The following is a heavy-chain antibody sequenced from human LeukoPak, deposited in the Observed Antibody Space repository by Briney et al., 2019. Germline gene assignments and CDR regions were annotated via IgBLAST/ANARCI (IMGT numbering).Heavy chain of an antibody. J-gene: IGHJ4*02. D-gene: IGHD6-6*01. CDR3: ARVSGQLIYY. V-gene: IGHV1-2*02. Sequence: ASVKVSFKASGGTFSSYAIVWVRQAPGQGLEWMGWINPNSGGTNYAQKFQGRVTMTRDTSISTAYMELSRLRSDDTAVYYCARVSGQLIYYWGQGTLVTVSS. CDR2: INPNSGGT. CDR1: GGTFSSYA.